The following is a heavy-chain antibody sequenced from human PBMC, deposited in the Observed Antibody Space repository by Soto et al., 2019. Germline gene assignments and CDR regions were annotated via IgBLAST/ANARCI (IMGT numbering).Heavy chain of an antibody. V-gene: IGHV4-30-4*01. J-gene: IGHJ4*02. CDR1: GDTTSSADFF. CDR3: ARIRSTYGDYFDS. CDR2: VYFSGFT. D-gene: IGHD4-17*01. Sequence: LSLTCTVSGDTTSSADFFWSWLRQPPGEGLEWIGYVYFSGFTQSNPSLKSRLSMSVDTSKNQVSLKLSSVTAADTAVYYCARIRSTYGDYFDSWGQGTLVTVSS.